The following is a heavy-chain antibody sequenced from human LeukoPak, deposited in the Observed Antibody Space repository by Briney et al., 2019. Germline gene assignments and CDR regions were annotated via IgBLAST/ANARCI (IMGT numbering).Heavy chain of an antibody. V-gene: IGHV4-39*07. CDR3: ARDRVYDSSGYQH. CDR2: IYYSGST. J-gene: IGHJ1*01. CDR1: GGSISSSSYY. D-gene: IGHD3-22*01. Sequence: SETLSLTCTVSGGSISSSSYYWGWIRQPPGKGLEWIGSIYYSGSTYYNPSLKSRVTISVDTSKNQFSLKLISVTAADTAVYYCARDRVYDSSGYQHWGQGTLVTVSS.